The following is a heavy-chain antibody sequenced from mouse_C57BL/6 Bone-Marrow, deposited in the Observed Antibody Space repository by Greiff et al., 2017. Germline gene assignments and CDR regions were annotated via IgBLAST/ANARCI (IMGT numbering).Heavy chain of an antibody. CDR3: TSDGDY. CDR1: GYTFTDYE. V-gene: IGHV1-15*01. CDR2: IDPETGGT. J-gene: IGHJ2*01. Sequence: VQVVESGAELVRPGASVTLSCKASGYTFTDYEMHWVKQTPVHGLEWIGAIDPETGGTANNQKFKGKAILTADKSSSTAYMELRSLTSEDSAVYYCTSDGDYWGQGTTLTVSS.